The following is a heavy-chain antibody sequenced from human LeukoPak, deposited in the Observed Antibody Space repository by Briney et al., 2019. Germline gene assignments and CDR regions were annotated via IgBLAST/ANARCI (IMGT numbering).Heavy chain of an antibody. J-gene: IGHJ5*02. CDR1: GFTFSSYA. CDR3: AKAGYCSGGSCYLNNWSDP. CDR2: ISGSGGST. Sequence: GGSLRLSCAASGFTFSSYAMSWVRQAPGKGLEWVSAISGSGGSTYYADSVKGRFTISRDNSKNTLYLQMNSLRAEDTAVYYCAKAGYCSGGSCYLNNWSDPWGQGTLVTVSS. D-gene: IGHD2-15*01. V-gene: IGHV3-23*01.